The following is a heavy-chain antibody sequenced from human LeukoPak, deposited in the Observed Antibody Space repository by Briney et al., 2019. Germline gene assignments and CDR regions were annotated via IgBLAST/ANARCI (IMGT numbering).Heavy chain of an antibody. D-gene: IGHD2-15*01. V-gene: IGHV3-48*04. CDR3: ARGYCSSGSCYSGDY. CDR1: GFTFSSYS. J-gene: IGHJ4*02. CDR2: ISSSGGII. Sequence: GGSLRLSCAASGFTFSSYSMNWVRQAPGKGLEWVSYISSSGGIIYHADSVKGRFTISRDNAKNSLYLQMNRLRAEDTAVYYCARGYCSSGSCYSGDYWGQGTLVTVSS.